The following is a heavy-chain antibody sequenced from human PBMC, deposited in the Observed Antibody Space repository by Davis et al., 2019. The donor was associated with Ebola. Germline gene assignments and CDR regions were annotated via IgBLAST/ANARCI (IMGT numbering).Heavy chain of an antibody. Sequence: SQTLSLTCAVYGGSFSGYYWSWIRQPPGKGLEWIGEINHSGSTNYNPSLKSQVTISVDTSKNQFSLKLSSVTAADTAVYYCARERGSSSSTYYYYYGMDVWGQGTTVTVSS. CDR2: INHSGST. D-gene: IGHD6-6*01. CDR1: GGSFSGYY. J-gene: IGHJ6*02. CDR3: ARERGSSSSTYYYYYGMDV. V-gene: IGHV4-34*01.